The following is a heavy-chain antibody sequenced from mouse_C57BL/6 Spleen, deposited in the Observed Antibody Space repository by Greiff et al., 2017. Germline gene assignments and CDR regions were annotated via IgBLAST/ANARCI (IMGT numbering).Heavy chain of an antibody. Sequence: EVMLVESGGGLVQPGGSLSLSCAASGFTFTDYYMSWVRQPPGKALEWLGFIRNKANGYTTEYSASVKGRFTISRDNSQSILYLQMNALRAEDSATYYCARLRDYDWCAYWGQGTLVTVAA. D-gene: IGHD2-4*01. CDR2: IRNKANGYTT. V-gene: IGHV7-3*01. J-gene: IGHJ3*01. CDR3: ARLRDYDWCAY. CDR1: GFTFTDYY.